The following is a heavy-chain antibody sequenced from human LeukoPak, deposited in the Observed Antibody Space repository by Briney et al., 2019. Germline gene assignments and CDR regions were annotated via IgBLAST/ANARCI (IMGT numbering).Heavy chain of an antibody. CDR1: GYTLTELS. D-gene: IGHD1-26*01. CDR3: ARGAGGRYTSSIDY. J-gene: IGHJ4*02. CDR2: FDPEDGET. Sequence: VASVKVSCKVSGYTLTELSMHWVRQAPGKGLEWMGGFDPEDGETIYAQKFQGRVTMTTDTSTSTAYMELRSLRSDDTAVYYCARGAGGRYTSSIDYWGQGTLVTVSS. V-gene: IGHV1-24*01.